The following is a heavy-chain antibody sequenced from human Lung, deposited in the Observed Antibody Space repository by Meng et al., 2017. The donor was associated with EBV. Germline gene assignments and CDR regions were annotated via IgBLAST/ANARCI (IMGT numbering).Heavy chain of an antibody. J-gene: IGHJ4*02. Sequence: QVQLQQGGAGLLKPSVTLSLTCAVYGGSFSGSFSGYYWSWIRQAPGKGLEWIGEINDSGSTDYNPSLKSRLTISVDRSKSQFSLELSSVTAADTAVYYCARSTFDYWGQGTLVTVSS. D-gene: IGHD1-26*01. CDR3: ARSTFDY. CDR1: GGSFSGSFSGYY. V-gene: IGHV4-34*01. CDR2: INDSGST.